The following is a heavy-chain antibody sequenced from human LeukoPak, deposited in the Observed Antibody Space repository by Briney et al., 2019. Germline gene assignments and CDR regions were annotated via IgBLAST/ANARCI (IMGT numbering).Heavy chain of an antibody. Sequence: ASVKVSCKASGYSFSGYFMHWVRRAPGQGLEWMGWINPNSGDTNYRQKFQGRVTMTRDTSISTAYMELSRLRSDDTAVYFCARAESMGVGGQGQSDYWGQGTLVTVSS. CDR2: INPNSGDT. D-gene: IGHD6-19*01. J-gene: IGHJ4*02. V-gene: IGHV1-2*02. CDR1: GYSFSGYF. CDR3: ARAESMGVGGQGQSDY.